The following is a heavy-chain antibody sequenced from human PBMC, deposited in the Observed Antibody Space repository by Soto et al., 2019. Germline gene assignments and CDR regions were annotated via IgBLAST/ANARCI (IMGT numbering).Heavy chain of an antibody. J-gene: IGHJ4*02. CDR3: AKIGLPAGTTAALDY. CDR1: GFTFSSFP. D-gene: IGHD2-2*01. CDR2: VSGSGGQI. Sequence: GGSLRLSCAASGFTFSSFPMSWVRQAPGKGLEWVSTVSGSGGQINYADSVKGRFTTSRDNSKNTLYLQMSSLRAEDTAVYYCAKIGLPAGTTAALDYWGQGTQVTVSS. V-gene: IGHV3-23*01.